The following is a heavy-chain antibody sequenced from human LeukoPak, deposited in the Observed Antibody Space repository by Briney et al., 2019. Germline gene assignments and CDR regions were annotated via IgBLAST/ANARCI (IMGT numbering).Heavy chain of an antibody. CDR2: ISSNGGGT. CDR1: GFTFSSYA. Sequence: GGSLRLSCAASGFTFSSYAMHWVRQAPGKGLEYVSAISSNGGGTYYADSVKGRFTISRDNSKNTLYLQMNSLRAEDTAVYYCARLKDYADAFDIWGQGTMVTVSS. D-gene: IGHD4-17*01. CDR3: ARLKDYADAFDI. J-gene: IGHJ3*02. V-gene: IGHV3-64*02.